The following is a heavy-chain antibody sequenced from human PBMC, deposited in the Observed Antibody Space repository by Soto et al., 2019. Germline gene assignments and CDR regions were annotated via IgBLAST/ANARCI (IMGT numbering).Heavy chain of an antibody. V-gene: IGHV6-1*01. CDR1: GDSVSSNSAA. D-gene: IGHD2-8*01. CDR3: ARDCTNGVCSYNTRRPHIDY. CDR2: TYYRSKWYN. Sequence: PSQTLSLTCAISGDSVSSNSAAWNWIRQSPSRGLEWLGGTYYRSKWYNDYAVSVKSRITINPDTSKNQFSLQLNSVTPEDTAVYYCARDCTNGVCSYNTRRPHIDYWGQGTLVTVSS. J-gene: IGHJ4*02.